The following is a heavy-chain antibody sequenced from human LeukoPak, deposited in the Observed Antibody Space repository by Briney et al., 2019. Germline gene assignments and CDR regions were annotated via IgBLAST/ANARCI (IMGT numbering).Heavy chain of an antibody. D-gene: IGHD5-12*01. V-gene: IGHV3-30-3*01. J-gene: IGHJ4*02. Sequence: PGRSLRLSCAASGFTFSNYAMHWVRQAPGKGLEWVAFISYDGSNEYYADSVKGRFTISRDNSKNTLYLQMNSLKAEDTAVYYCARDLLAVATFWGQGTLVTVSS. CDR2: ISYDGSNE. CDR3: ARDLLAVATF. CDR1: GFTFSNYA.